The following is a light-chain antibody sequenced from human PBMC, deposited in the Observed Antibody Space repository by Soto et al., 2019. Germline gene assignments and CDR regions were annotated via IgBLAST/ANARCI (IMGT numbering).Light chain of an antibody. Sequence: ETVLTQSPGTVSLSPGESATLSCRASQSVAKSYLAWFQHKPGQAPRLLIHDASSRATGIPDRFSGSGSGTDFTLTVSRLEPEDFAVYYCHQYADSPLTFGGGTKV. J-gene: IGKJ4*01. CDR1: QSVAKSY. CDR3: HQYADSPLT. CDR2: DAS. V-gene: IGKV3-20*01.